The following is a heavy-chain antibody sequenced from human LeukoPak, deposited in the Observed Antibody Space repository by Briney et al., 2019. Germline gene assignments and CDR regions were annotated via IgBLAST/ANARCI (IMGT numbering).Heavy chain of an antibody. CDR2: ISGTGVET. D-gene: IGHD3-22*01. CDR3: ANSGNYYDSSGHEY. J-gene: IGHJ4*02. V-gene: IGHV3-23*01. Sequence: GGSLRLSCAASGFTFTSYAMSWVRQAPGKGLEWVSGISGTGVETFYADSVKGRFTISRDNSKNALYLQMSSPRAEDTALYYCANSGNYYDSSGHEYWGQGTLVTVSS. CDR1: GFTFTSYA.